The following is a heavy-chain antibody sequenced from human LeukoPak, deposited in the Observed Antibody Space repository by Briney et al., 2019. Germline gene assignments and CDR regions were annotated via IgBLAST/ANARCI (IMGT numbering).Heavy chain of an antibody. V-gene: IGHV3-30-3*01. J-gene: IGHJ4*02. Sequence: GGSLRLSCAASGFTFSSYAMHWVRQAPGKGLEWVAVISYDGSNKYYADSVKGRFTISRDNAKNSLYLQMNSLRAEDTAVYYCVRSVDSTGYYHFDYWGQGTLVTVSS. CDR1: GFTFSSYA. CDR2: ISYDGSNK. D-gene: IGHD3-22*01. CDR3: VRSVDSTGYYHFDY.